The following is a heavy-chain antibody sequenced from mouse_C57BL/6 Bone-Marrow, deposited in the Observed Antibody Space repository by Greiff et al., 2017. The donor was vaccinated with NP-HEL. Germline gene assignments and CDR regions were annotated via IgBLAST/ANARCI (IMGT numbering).Heavy chain of an antibody. Sequence: QVQLQQPGAELVMPGASVKLSCKASGYTFTSYWMHWVKQRPGQGLEWIGEIDPSDSYTNYNQKFKGKSTLTVDKSSSTAYMQLSSLTSEDSAFYYCAREGITTHYFDYWGQGTTLTVSS. V-gene: IGHV1-69*01. J-gene: IGHJ2*01. CDR2: IDPSDSYT. CDR3: AREGITTHYFDY. D-gene: IGHD1-1*01. CDR1: GYTFTSYW.